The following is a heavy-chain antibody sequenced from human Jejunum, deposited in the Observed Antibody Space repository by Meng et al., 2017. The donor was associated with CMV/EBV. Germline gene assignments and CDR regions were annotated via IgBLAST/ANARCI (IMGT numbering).Heavy chain of an antibody. CDR3: ARISKYSYGVYGMDV. D-gene: IGHD5-18*01. J-gene: IGHJ6*02. V-gene: IGHV3-7*01. Sequence: GCTFTTYWMAWVGQAPGKGLEWVDNINQDGHEKYYLDSVQGRLTGSRDNPKKSLYLDMNSLGAEDTAIYYCARISKYSYGVYGMDVWGQGTTVTVSS. CDR1: GCTFTTYW. CDR2: INQDGHEK.